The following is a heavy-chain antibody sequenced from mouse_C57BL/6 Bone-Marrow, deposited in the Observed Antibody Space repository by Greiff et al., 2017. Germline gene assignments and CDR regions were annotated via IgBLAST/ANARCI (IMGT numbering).Heavy chain of an antibody. CDR3: ARPQLGPWYFDV. Sequence: VQLQQSGAELVKPGASVKMSCKASGYTFTSYWITWVKQRPGQGLEWIGDIYPGSGSTNYNEKFKSKATLTVDTSSSTAYMQLSSLTSEDSAVYYCARPQLGPWYFDVWGTGTTVTVSS. CDR2: IYPGSGST. J-gene: IGHJ1*03. V-gene: IGHV1-55*01. CDR1: GYTFTSYW. D-gene: IGHD4-1*02.